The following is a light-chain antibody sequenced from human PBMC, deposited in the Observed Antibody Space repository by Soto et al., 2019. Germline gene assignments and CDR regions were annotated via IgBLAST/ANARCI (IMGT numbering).Light chain of an antibody. J-gene: IGLJ1*01. V-gene: IGLV3-21*02. Sequence: SYELTQPPSGSVAPGQTARISCGGNNIGRKSVHWYQQKPGRAPVVVGYDDSDRPSGIPERFSGANSGDTATLTISRVEAGDEADYYCHVWDSSSGHYIFGTGTKVTVL. CDR1: NIGRKS. CDR2: DDS. CDR3: HVWDSSSGHYI.